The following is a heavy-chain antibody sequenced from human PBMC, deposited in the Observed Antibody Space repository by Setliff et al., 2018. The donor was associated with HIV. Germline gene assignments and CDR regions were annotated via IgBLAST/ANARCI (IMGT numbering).Heavy chain of an antibody. V-gene: IGHV4-59*01. J-gene: IGHJ4*01. CDR3: ARTRGRAPVSYYFDN. Sequence: SETLSLTCRVSNGSISGYYWSWVRQPPGRGLEWIGYVSYSGSTSYNPSLNSRVTMSVDTSRDQFSLKLSSVTAADTAVYYYARTRGRAPVSYYFDNWGQGRLVTVSS. CDR2: VSYSGST. CDR1: NGSISGYY. D-gene: IGHD2-2*01.